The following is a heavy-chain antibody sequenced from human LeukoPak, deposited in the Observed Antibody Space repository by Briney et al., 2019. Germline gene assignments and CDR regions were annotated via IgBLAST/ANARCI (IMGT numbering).Heavy chain of an antibody. CDR2: IKQDGSEK. J-gene: IGHJ4*02. V-gene: IGHV3-7*01. CDR1: GFTFSSYW. Sequence: PGGSLRLSCAASGFTFSSYWMSWVRQAPGKGLEWVANIKQDGSEKYYVDSVKGRFTISRDNAKNSLYLQMNSLRAEDTAVSYCARVYGSGSYDYFDYWGQGTLVTVSS. CDR3: ARVYGSGSYDYFDY. D-gene: IGHD3-10*01.